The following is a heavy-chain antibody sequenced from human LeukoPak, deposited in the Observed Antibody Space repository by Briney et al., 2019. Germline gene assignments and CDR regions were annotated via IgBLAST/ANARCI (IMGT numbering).Heavy chain of an antibody. CDR3: ARETYSSGWYYFDY. Sequence: GGSLRLSCAASGSTFSSYWMSWVRQAPGKGLEWVANIKQDGSEKYYVDSVKGRFTISRDNAKNSLYLQMNSLRGEDTAVYYCARETYSSGWYYFDYWGQGTLVTVSS. CDR1: GSTFSSYW. CDR2: IKQDGSEK. V-gene: IGHV3-7*01. J-gene: IGHJ4*02. D-gene: IGHD6-19*01.